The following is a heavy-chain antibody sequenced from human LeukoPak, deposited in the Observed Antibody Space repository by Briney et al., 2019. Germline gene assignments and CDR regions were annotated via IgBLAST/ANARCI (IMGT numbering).Heavy chain of an antibody. J-gene: IGHJ4*02. D-gene: IGHD2-8*01. V-gene: IGHV3-74*01. CDR3: ARLKDDVTKFDY. CDR2: INSDGSNT. CDR1: GFTFSIFW. Sequence: GGSLRLSCAASGFTFSIFWMHWVRQAPGKGLVWVSRINSDGSNTNYADSVKGRFTISRDNAKNTLYLQMNSLRAEDTAVYYCARLKDDVTKFDYWGQGTLVTVSS.